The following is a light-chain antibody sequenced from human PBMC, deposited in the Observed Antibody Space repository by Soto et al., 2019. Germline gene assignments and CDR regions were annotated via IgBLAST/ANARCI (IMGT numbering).Light chain of an antibody. V-gene: IGLV3-21*02. CDR3: QVWDSSSDLFWV. Sequence: YELTQPPSVSVAPGPTARITCGGNNIGSKSVHWYQQKPGQAPVLVVYYDSDRPSVIPERFYGSNSGNTATLTISRVEAGDEADYYCQVWDSSSDLFWVFGGGTKLTVL. CDR2: YDS. CDR1: NIGSKS. J-gene: IGLJ3*02.